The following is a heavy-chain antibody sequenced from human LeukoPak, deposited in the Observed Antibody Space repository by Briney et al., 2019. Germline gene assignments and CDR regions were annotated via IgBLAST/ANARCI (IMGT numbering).Heavy chain of an antibody. D-gene: IGHD6-13*01. CDR2: ISSSSKYI. CDR3: ARAGSSWEYYFDY. Sequence: GGSVRLSWAASGFTFSSYSMNCVRQSPGKGVEGVSSISSSSKYIYYADSVRGRFTISRENAKNSLYLQMNSLRAEDTAVYYCARAGSSWEYYFDYWGQGTLVTVSS. J-gene: IGHJ4*02. V-gene: IGHV3-21*01. CDR1: GFTFSSYS.